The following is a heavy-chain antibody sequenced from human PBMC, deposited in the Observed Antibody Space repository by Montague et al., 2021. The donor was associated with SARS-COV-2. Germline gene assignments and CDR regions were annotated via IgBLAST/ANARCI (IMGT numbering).Heavy chain of an antibody. Sequence: SETLSLTCTVAGDSVSRSYWNWIRQSPGTGLGWIGNIYYYGSVNYNPSLKSRLSISLDTSRNQLSLTLTSVTAADTATYYCARQITMVREPFDSWGQGTLVLVSS. J-gene: IGHJ4*02. CDR1: GDSVSRSY. V-gene: IGHV4-59*08. D-gene: IGHD3-10*01. CDR2: IYYYGSV. CDR3: ARQITMVREPFDS.